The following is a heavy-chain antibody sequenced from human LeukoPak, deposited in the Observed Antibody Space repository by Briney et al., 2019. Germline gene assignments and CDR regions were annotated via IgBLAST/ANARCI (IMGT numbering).Heavy chain of an antibody. D-gene: IGHD3-10*01. CDR1: GFSLSTSGVG. J-gene: IGHJ4*02. Sequence: SGPTLVKPTQTLTLTCTFSGFSLSTSGVGVGWIRQPPGKALEWLALIYWDEDKRYSPSLKRRLTITKDTSKNQVVLTMTNMDPVDTATYYCAHSPSCGSGSYYPYWGQGTLVTVSS. CDR3: AHSPSCGSGSYYPY. V-gene: IGHV2-5*02. CDR2: IYWDEDK.